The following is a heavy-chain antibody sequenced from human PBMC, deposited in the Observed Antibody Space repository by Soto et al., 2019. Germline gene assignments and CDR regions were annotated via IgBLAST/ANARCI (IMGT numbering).Heavy chain of an antibody. CDR2: ISYDGSNK. CDR3: AKVVGSSWYGYFDY. CDR1: GFTFSSYG. V-gene: IGHV3-30*18. J-gene: IGHJ4*02. Sequence: GGSLRLSCAASGFTFSSYGMHWVRQAPGKGLEWVAVISYDGSNKYYADSVKGRFTISRDNSKNTLYLQMNSLRAEDTAVYYCAKVVGSSWYGYFDYWGQGTLVTVSS. D-gene: IGHD6-13*01.